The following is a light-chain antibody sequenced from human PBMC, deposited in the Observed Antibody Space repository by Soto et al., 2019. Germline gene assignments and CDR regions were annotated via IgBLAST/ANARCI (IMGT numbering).Light chain of an antibody. CDR1: SSDVGNYKY. CDR2: EVS. CDR3: FSYTCGDRCD. V-gene: IGLV2-14*01. J-gene: IGLJ1*01. Sequence: QSVLTQPASVSGSPGQSITISCTGTSSDVGNYKYVSWYQQHPGKAPKLMIYEVSNRPSGVYNRFSGFKSGNTASLTISGLQAEDETDYYYFSYTCGDRCDFGPGTKV.